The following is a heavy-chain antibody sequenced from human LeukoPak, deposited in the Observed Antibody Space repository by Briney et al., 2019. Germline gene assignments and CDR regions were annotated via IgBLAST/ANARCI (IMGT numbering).Heavy chain of an antibody. J-gene: IGHJ4*02. CDR3: ARGSIVLMVHVVPPLRLDY. V-gene: IGHV1-8*01. CDR2: MNPNSGNT. CDR1: GYTFTSYD. D-gene: IGHD2-8*01. Sequence: GASVKVSCKASGYTFTSYDINWVRQATGQGLEWMGWMNPNSGNTGYAQKFQGRVTMTRNTSISTAYMELSSLRSEDTAVYYCARGSIVLMVHVVPPLRLDYWGQGSLVTVSS.